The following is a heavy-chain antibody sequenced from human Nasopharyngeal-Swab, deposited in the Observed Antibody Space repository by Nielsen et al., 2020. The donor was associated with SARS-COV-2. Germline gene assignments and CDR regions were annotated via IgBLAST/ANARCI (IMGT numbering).Heavy chain of an antibody. Sequence: SCKASGGTFSSYAMSWVRQAPGKGLEWVSAISGSGGSTYYADSVKGRFTISRDNSKNTLYLQMNSLRAEDTAVYYCAKVSSPYDFWSGYYTSYYYMDVWGKGTTVTVSS. CDR1: GGTFSSYA. V-gene: IGHV3-23*01. CDR2: ISGSGGST. CDR3: AKVSSPYDFWSGYYTSYYYMDV. D-gene: IGHD3-3*01. J-gene: IGHJ6*03.